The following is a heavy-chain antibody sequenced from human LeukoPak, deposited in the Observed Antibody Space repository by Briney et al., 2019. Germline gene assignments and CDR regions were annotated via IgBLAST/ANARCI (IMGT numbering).Heavy chain of an antibody. D-gene: IGHD2-8*01. V-gene: IGHV1-69*06. Sequence: SVKVSCKASGCTFSSYAISWVRQAPGQGLEWMGGIIPIFGTANYAQKFQGRVTITADKSTSTAYMELSSLRAEDTAVYYCAKDRCSNGVGCYYYYMDVWGKGTTVTISS. CDR1: GCTFSSYA. J-gene: IGHJ6*03. CDR2: IIPIFGTA. CDR3: AKDRCSNGVGCYYYYMDV.